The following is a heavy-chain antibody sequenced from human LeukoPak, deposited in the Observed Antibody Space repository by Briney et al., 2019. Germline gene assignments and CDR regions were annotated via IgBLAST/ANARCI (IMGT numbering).Heavy chain of an antibody. Sequence: GGSLRLSRAASGFPFTNYMSWVRQAPGKGLEWVSVIYSSGSTSYADSVKGRFTISRDSSKNTVYLQMNSLRAEDTAVYYCARDHINVNAFDIWGQGTMVTVSS. D-gene: IGHD3-16*02. CDR1: GFPFTNY. CDR2: IYSSGST. CDR3: ARDHINVNAFDI. J-gene: IGHJ3*02. V-gene: IGHV3-53*01.